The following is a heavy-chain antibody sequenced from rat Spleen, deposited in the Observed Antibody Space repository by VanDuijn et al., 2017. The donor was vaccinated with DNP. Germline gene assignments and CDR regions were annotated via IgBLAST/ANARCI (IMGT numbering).Heavy chain of an antibody. V-gene: IGHV2-27*01. CDR2: IQSGGST. Sequence: QVQLKESGPGLVQPSQTLSLTCTVSGFSLTSYHVHWVRQPPGKGLEWMGRIQSGGSTDYNSALKSRLSISRDTSKSQVFLKMNSVQADDTAMYFCARTLYWGQGVMVTVSS. CDR1: GFSLTSYH. CDR3: ARTLY. J-gene: IGHJ2*01.